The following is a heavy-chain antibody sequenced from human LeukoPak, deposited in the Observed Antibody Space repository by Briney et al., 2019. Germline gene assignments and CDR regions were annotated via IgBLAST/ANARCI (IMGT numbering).Heavy chain of an antibody. CDR1: GFNFSDFY. CDR2: ISLSGSTI. V-gene: IGHV3-11*01. D-gene: IGHD2-2*01. CDR3: AREASCSSTTCYCDY. J-gene: IGHJ4*02. Sequence: GGSLRLSCAASGFNFSDFYMSWIRQAPGKGLEWLSSISLSGSTITYAASVKGRVTVSRDNAKNSVVLHILSLRADDTAVYYCAREASCSSTTCYCDYWGQGTLVTVSS.